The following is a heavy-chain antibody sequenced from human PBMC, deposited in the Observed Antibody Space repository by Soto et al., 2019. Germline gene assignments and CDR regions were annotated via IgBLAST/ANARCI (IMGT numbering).Heavy chain of an antibody. J-gene: IGHJ6*02. Sequence: GESLKISCKVSGYSFTSYWIGWVRQMPGKGLEWMGIIYPGDSDTRYSPSFQGQVTISADKSISTAYLQWSSLKASDTAMYYCARIYGDYTNYYYYGMDVWGQGTTVTVSS. CDR2: IYPGDSDT. CDR3: ARIYGDYTNYYYYGMDV. V-gene: IGHV5-51*01. CDR1: GYSFTSYW. D-gene: IGHD4-17*01.